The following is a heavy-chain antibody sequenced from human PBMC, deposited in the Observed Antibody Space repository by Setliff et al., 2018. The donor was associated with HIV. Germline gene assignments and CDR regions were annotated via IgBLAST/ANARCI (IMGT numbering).Heavy chain of an antibody. D-gene: IGHD6-19*01. CDR1: GGSFSGYY. CDR2: INHSGST. J-gene: IGHJ4*02. V-gene: IGHV4-34*01. Sequence: SETLSLTCAVDGGSFSGYYWSWIRQPPGKGLEWIGEINHSGSTNYNPSLKSRVTISVDTSKNQLSLKLRSVTAADTAVYFCARERPQSHFFDYWGQGTLVTVSS. CDR3: ARERPQSHFFDY.